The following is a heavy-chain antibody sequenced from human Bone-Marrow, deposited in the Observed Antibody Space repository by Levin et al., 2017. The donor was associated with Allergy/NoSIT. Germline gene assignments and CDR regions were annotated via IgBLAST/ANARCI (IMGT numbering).Heavy chain of an antibody. V-gene: IGHV3-7*03. J-gene: IGHJ4*02. CDR3: ARGTCSGGICYAIFFDY. CDR1: GFTFNGYW. Sequence: GGSLRLSCAASGFTFNGYWMSWVRQAPGKGLEWVANIKKDGSAKYYVDSVKGRFTISRDNAKSSLYLQMDSLRAEDTAVYYCARGTCSGGICYAIFFDYWGQGALVTVSS. D-gene: IGHD2-8*02. CDR2: IKKDGSAK.